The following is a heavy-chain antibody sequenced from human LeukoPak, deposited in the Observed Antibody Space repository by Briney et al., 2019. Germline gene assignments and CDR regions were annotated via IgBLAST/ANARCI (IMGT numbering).Heavy chain of an antibody. D-gene: IGHD6-13*01. CDR2: INHSGST. CDR1: GVSFSGYY. V-gene: IGHV4-34*01. CDR3: ARVNIAAALDY. J-gene: IGHJ4*02. Sequence: SETLSLTCAVYGVSFSGYYWSWIRQPPGKGLEWIGEINHSGSTNYNPSLKSRVTISVDTSKNQFSLKLSSVTAADTAVYYCARVNIAAALDYWGQGTLVTVSS.